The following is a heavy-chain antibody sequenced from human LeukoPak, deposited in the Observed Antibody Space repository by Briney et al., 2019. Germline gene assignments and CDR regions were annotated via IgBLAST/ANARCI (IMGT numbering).Heavy chain of an antibody. J-gene: IGHJ4*02. CDR1: GFTFDDYA. CDR3: ARVRLRDNDY. CDR2: ISWNSGSI. D-gene: IGHD3-10*01. V-gene: IGHV3-9*01. Sequence: GRSLRLSCAASGFTFDDYAMHWVRQAPGKGLEWVSGISWNSGSIGYADSVKGRFTISRDNAKNSLYLQMNSLRAEDTAVYYCARVRLRDNDYWGQGTLVTVSS.